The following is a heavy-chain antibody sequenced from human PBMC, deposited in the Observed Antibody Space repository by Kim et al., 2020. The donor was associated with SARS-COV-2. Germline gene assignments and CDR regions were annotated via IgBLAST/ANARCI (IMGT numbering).Heavy chain of an antibody. J-gene: IGHJ4*02. V-gene: IGHV3-74*01. D-gene: IGHD1-26*01. CDR3: ARGSGSYGFDS. Sequence: IKYAASVKGRFTISRDNAKSTLDLQMNSLRPEDTAVYYCARGSGSYGFDSWGQGVLVTVSS. CDR2: I.